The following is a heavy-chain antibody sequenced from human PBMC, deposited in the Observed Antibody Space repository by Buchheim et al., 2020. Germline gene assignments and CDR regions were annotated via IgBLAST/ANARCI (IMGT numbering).Heavy chain of an antibody. Sequence: QVQLVESGGGVVQLGRSLRLSCGASGFSFSNYAMHWVRQTPGKGLEWVAVISSDGSSKYYADSVKGRFTISRDDSKNTLFLQMTRLKGEDTAVYYCARDPTGKTRFFVGYFDFWGQGTL. CDR2: ISSDGSSK. J-gene: IGHJ4*02. D-gene: IGHD3-16*02. V-gene: IGHV3-30-3*01. CDR1: GFSFSNYA. CDR3: ARDPTGKTRFFVGYFDF.